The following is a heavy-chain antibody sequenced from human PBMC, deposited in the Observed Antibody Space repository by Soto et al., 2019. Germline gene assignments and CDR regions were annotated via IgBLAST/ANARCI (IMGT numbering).Heavy chain of an antibody. CDR2: IYPGDSDT. J-gene: IGHJ3*02. CDR1: GYSFTSYW. Sequence: PGESLKISCKGSGYSFTSYWIGWVRQMPGKGREWMGIIYPGDSDTRYSPSFQGQVTISADKSISTAYLQWSSLKASDTAMYYCASHTTYCGGDCYREAFDIWGQGTMVTVSS. V-gene: IGHV5-51*01. D-gene: IGHD2-21*02. CDR3: ASHTTYCGGDCYREAFDI.